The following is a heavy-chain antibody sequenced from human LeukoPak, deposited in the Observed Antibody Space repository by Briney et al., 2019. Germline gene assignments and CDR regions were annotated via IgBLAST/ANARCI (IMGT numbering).Heavy chain of an antibody. D-gene: IGHD4-17*01. CDR2: INEDAKEK. CDR1: GFTVSSNY. CDR3: ARDTYGDGDF. Sequence: GGSLRLSCAASGFTVSSNYMSWVRQAPGKGLEWVANINEDAKEKNYVDSVKGRFTISRDNTDNSLYLQMNSLRAEDTAVYYCARDTYGDGDFWGQGTLVTVSS. J-gene: IGHJ4*02. V-gene: IGHV3-7*01.